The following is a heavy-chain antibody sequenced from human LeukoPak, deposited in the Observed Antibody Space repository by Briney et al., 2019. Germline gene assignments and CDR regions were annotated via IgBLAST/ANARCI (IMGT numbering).Heavy chain of an antibody. CDR3: AREWGRAVDY. CDR1: GFTFSSYA. D-gene: IGHD7-27*01. J-gene: IGHJ4*02. Sequence: GGSLRLSCAASGFTFSSYAMHWVRQAPGKGLEWVAVISYDGSNKYYADSVKGRFTISRDNSKNTLYLQMNSLRAEDTAVYYCAREWGRAVDYWGQGTLVTVSS. V-gene: IGHV3-30*04. CDR2: ISYDGSNK.